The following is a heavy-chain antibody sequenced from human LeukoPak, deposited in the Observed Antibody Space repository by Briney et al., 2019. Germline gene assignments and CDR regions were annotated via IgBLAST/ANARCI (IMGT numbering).Heavy chain of an antibody. D-gene: IGHD3-9*01. J-gene: IGHJ6*02. Sequence: ASVKVSCKASGYTFTSYGISWVRQAPGQGLEWMGWISAYNGNTNYAQKLQGRVTMTTDTSTSTAYMELRSLRSDDTAVYYCAITYDILTGRRHYYYGMDVWGQGTTVTVSS. CDR2: ISAYNGNT. CDR3: AITYDILTGRRHYYYGMDV. CDR1: GYTFTSYG. V-gene: IGHV1-18*01.